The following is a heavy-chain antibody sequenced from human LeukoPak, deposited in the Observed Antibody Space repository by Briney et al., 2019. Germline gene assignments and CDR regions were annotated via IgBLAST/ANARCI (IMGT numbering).Heavy chain of an antibody. J-gene: IGHJ4*02. CDR1: RFKFSNYN. CDR3: AKDSSVYYYDSRNCDY. Sequence: GGSLRLSCAASRFKFSNYNINWVRQAPGKGLEWVSSISTSSSYIYYADSVKGRFTISRDNSKNSLYLQMNSLRPEDTAVYYCAKDSSVYYYDSRNCDYWGQGTLVTVSS. V-gene: IGHV3-21*01. CDR2: ISTSSSYI. D-gene: IGHD3-22*01.